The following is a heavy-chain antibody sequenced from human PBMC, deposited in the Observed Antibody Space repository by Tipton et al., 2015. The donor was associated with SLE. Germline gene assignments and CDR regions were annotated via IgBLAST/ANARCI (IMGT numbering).Heavy chain of an antibody. CDR1: GFSFSHYA. CDR2: IRGSGANT. J-gene: IGHJ4*02. V-gene: IGHV3-23*01. Sequence: SLRLSCAASGFSFSHYAMGWVRQAPGKGLEWVSLIRGSGANTYYADSVKGRFTMSRDNSKDTVSLEMNTLRAEDTAVYFCAKVYGDYGRGGFDYWGQGTPVTVSS. CDR3: AKVYGDYGRGGFDY. D-gene: IGHD4-17*01.